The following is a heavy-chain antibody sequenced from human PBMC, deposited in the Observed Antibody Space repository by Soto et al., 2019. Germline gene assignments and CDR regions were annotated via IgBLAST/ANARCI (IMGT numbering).Heavy chain of an antibody. D-gene: IGHD3-22*01. CDR2: IYYTGTT. V-gene: IGHV4-30-4*01. J-gene: IGHJ4*02. Sequence: PSETLSLTCTVSGGSISSGDYYWNWIRQPPGKGLEWIGYIYYTGTTKYNPSLKSRATLSVDTAKNRFSLNLTSLTAADTAVYYCAKDGPMTVVVITPSFDYWGQGTLVTVSS. CDR3: AKDGPMTVVVITPSFDY. CDR1: GGSISSGDYY.